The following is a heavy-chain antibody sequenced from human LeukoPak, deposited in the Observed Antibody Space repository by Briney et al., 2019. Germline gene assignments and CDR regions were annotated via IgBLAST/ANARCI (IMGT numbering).Heavy chain of an antibody. Sequence: PGGSLRLSCAASGFTFSSNAMSWVRQAPGKGLEWVSAISGSGGSTYYADSVKGRFTISRDNSKNTLYLQMNSLRAEDTAVYYCAKAQTYYDFWSGYPPDYYYGMDVWGQGTTVTVS. CDR2: ISGSGGST. CDR3: AKAQTYYDFWSGYPPDYYYGMDV. CDR1: GFTFSSNA. D-gene: IGHD3-3*01. V-gene: IGHV3-23*01. J-gene: IGHJ6*02.